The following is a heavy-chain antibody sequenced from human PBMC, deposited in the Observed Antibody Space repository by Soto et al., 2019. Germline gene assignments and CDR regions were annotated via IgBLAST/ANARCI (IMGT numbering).Heavy chain of an antibody. CDR2: IIPIFGTA. CDR3: AREAEEYSSSTLRSYFDY. V-gene: IGHV1-69*06. D-gene: IGHD6-6*01. CDR1: GGTFSSYA. J-gene: IGHJ4*02. Sequence: SVKVSCKASGGTFSSYAISWVRQAPGQGLEWMEGIIPIFGTANYAQKFQGRVTITADKSTSTAYMELSSLRSEDTAVYYCAREAEEYSSSTLRSYFDYWGQGTLVTVSS.